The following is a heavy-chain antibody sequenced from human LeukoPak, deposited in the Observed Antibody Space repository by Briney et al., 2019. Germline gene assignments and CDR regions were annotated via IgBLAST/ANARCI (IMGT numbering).Heavy chain of an antibody. CDR2: IYYSGST. J-gene: IGHJ6*02. V-gene: IGHV4-34*09. CDR1: GGSFSGYY. CDR3: ARVPAYYDSSGMDV. D-gene: IGHD3-22*01. Sequence: PSETLSLTCAVYGGSFSGYYWSWIRQPPGKGLEWIGYIYYSGSTYYNPSLKSRVTISVDTSKNQFSLKLSSVTAADTAVYYCARVPAYYDSSGMDVWGQGTTVTVSS.